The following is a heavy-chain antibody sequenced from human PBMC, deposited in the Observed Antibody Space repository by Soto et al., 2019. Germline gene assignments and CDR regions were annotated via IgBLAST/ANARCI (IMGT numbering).Heavy chain of an antibody. CDR3: ARMDTGYDYGYFDN. J-gene: IGHJ4*02. CDR2: IWPGDSET. D-gene: IGHD5-18*01. V-gene: IGHV5-51*01. CDR1: GYKFIDYW. Sequence: GESLKISCQGSGYKFIDYWIVWVRQKPGKGLEWMGIIWPGDSETRYSPSFQDQVTISADKSINTAYLQWSSLKASDTAMYYCARMDTGYDYGYFDNWGQGTQVTVSS.